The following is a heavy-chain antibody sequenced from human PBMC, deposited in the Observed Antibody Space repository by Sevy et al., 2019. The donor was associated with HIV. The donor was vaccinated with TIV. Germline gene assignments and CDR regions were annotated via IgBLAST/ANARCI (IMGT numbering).Heavy chain of an antibody. D-gene: IGHD2-8*02. CDR3: ARAGSGRLYYYYYMDV. Sequence: SETLSLTCTVSGGSVSSSTYYWSWIRQPPGKGLEWIGYIDYSGSTNYNPSLKSRVTISVDTSKNQFSLKLSSVTAADTAVYFCARAGSGRLYYYYYMDVWGKGTTVTVSS. CDR2: IDYSGST. V-gene: IGHV4-61*01. CDR1: GGSVSSSTYY. J-gene: IGHJ6*03.